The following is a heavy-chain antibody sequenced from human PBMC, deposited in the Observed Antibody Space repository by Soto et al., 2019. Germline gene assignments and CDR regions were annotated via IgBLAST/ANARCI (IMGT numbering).Heavy chain of an antibody. Sequence: SETLSLTCAVYGGSFSGYYWSWIRQPPGKGLEWIGEINHSGTTNYNPSLKSRVTISVDTSKNQVSLKLSSVTAADTAVYYCAREGAAASDYWGQGTLVTVYS. CDR2: INHSGTT. D-gene: IGHD6-13*01. CDR3: AREGAAASDY. V-gene: IGHV4-34*01. CDR1: GGSFSGYY. J-gene: IGHJ4*02.